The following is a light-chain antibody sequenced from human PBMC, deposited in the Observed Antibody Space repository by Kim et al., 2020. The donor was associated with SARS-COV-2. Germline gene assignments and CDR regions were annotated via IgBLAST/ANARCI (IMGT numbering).Light chain of an antibody. J-gene: IGLJ2*01. Sequence: VSPGQTARITCSGEALPKQYAYWYQQKPGQAPVLVIYKDSERPSGIPERFSGSSSGTTVTLTISGVQAEDEADYYCQSADSSGSVVFGGGTKLTVL. V-gene: IGLV3-25*03. CDR1: ALPKQY. CDR2: KDS. CDR3: QSADSSGSVV.